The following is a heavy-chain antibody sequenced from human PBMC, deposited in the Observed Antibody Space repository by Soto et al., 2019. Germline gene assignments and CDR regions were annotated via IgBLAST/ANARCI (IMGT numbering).Heavy chain of an antibody. CDR3: ARRYGGTLGY. CDR2: IYYSGST. CDR1: GVSISSYY. J-gene: IGHJ4*02. V-gene: IGHV4-59*08. Sequence: SETLSLTCTVSGVSISSYYWSWIRQPPGKGLEWIGYIYYSGSTNYNPSLKSRVTISVDTSKNQFSLKLSSVTAADTAVYYCARRYGGTLGYWGQGTLVTVSS. D-gene: IGHD4-17*01.